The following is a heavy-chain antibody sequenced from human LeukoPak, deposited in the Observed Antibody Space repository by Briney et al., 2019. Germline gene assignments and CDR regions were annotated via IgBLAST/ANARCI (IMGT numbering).Heavy chain of an antibody. CDR3: AKDHSITMVRGVITKGRRDGYYFDY. Sequence: GGSLRLSCAASGFTFSSYWMHWVRQAPGKGLVWVSRINTDGSSTSYADSVKGRFTISRDNAKNTLYLQMNSLRAEDTAVYYCAKDHSITMVRGVITKGRRDGYYFDYWGQGTLVTVSS. V-gene: IGHV3-74*01. CDR2: INTDGSST. D-gene: IGHD3-10*01. CDR1: GFTFSSYW. J-gene: IGHJ4*02.